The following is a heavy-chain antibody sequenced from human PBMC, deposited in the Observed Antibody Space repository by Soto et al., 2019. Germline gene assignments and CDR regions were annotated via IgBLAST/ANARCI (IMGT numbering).Heavy chain of an antibody. V-gene: IGHV1-8*01. Sequence: ASVKVSGKTSGYTFTRYDINLGREATGQELEWMGWMNPNSGNTGYAQKFQGRVTMTRNTSISTAYMELSSLRSEDTAVYYCASLSHTASGDYYYYYMDVWGKGTTVTVSS. CDR1: GYTFTRYD. CDR3: ASLSHTASGDYYYYYMDV. J-gene: IGHJ6*03. D-gene: IGHD2-21*02. CDR2: MNPNSGNT.